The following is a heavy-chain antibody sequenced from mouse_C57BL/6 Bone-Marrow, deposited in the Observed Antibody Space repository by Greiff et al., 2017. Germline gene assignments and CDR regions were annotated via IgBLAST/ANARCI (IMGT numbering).Heavy chain of an antibody. CDR3: ARSWGVRWFFAY. D-gene: IGHD2-3*01. Sequence: QVQLQQPGAELVKPGASVKMSCKASGYTFTSYWITWVKQRPGQGLEWIGDIYPGSGSTNYNEKFKSKATLTVDTSSSTAYMQLSSLTSEYSAVYYCARSWGVRWFFAYWGQGTLVTVSA. J-gene: IGHJ3*01. CDR2: IYPGSGST. V-gene: IGHV1-55*01. CDR1: GYTFTSYW.